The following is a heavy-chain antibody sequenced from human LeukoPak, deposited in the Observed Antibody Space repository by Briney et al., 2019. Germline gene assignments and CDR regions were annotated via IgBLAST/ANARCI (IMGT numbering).Heavy chain of an antibody. CDR2: INPNSGGI. CDR3: ARLRPLFYLDY. Sequence: ASVKVSCKASGYTFTDYYIHWVRQAPGQGLEWVGWINPNSGGINYAQKFQGRVTMTRDTSISTAYMELSRLRSDDTAVYYCARLRPLFYLDYWGQGTLVTVSS. CDR1: GYTFTDYY. J-gene: IGHJ4*02. D-gene: IGHD6-6*01. V-gene: IGHV1-2*02.